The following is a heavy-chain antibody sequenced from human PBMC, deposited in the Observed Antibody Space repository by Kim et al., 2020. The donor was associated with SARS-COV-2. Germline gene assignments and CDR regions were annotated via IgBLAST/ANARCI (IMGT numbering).Heavy chain of an antibody. J-gene: IGHJ4*02. CDR3: VRNIGHEQFDY. Sequence: GGSLRLSCAASGFPFSGYWMNWARQAPGKGLEWVASLNEDGTEKYYVDSVKGRFSISRDNATNSLFLQMNSLRDDDTAMYYCVRNIGHEQFDYWGQGSMV. CDR2: LNEDGTEK. D-gene: IGHD3-9*01. V-gene: IGHV3-7*03. CDR1: GFPFSGYW.